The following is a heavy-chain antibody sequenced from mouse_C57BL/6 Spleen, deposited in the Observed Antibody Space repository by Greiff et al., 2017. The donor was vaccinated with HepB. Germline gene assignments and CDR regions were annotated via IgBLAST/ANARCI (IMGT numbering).Heavy chain of an antibody. V-gene: IGHV1-4*01. Sequence: VHLVESGAELARPGASVKMSCKASGYTFTSYTMHWVKQRPGQGLEWIGYINPSSGYTKYNQKFKDKATLTADKSSSTAYMQLSSLTSEDSAVYYCARSDGNFAMDYWGQGTSVTVSS. J-gene: IGHJ4*01. CDR3: ARSDGNFAMDY. CDR1: GYTFTSYT. D-gene: IGHD2-1*01. CDR2: INPSSGYT.